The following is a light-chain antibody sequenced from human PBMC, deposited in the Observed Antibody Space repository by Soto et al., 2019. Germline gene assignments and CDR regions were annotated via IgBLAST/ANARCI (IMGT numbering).Light chain of an antibody. V-gene: IGKV1-5*03. Sequence: DIQMTQSPSTLSASVGDRVTITCRASQSSSSWLPCYQQKPGKAPKLLIYKASSLESGVPSRFSGSGSGTEFTLTISSLQPDDFATYYYQQYNSYSYTFGQGTKLEIK. J-gene: IGKJ2*01. CDR3: QQYNSYSYT. CDR1: QSSSSW. CDR2: KAS.